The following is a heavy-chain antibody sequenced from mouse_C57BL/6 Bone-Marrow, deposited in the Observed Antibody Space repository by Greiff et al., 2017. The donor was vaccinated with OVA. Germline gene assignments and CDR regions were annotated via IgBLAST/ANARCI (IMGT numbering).Heavy chain of an antibody. J-gene: IGHJ2*01. CDR1: GYTFTSYW. D-gene: IGHD1-1*01. Sequence: VQLQQSGAELVKPGASVKLSCKASGYTFTSYWMHWVKQRPGQGLEWIGMIHPNSGSTNYNEKFKSKATLTVDKSSSTAYMQLSSLTSEDSAVYYCARSGGSSLFDDWGQGTTLTVSS. CDR3: ARSGGSSLFDD. CDR2: IHPNSGST. V-gene: IGHV1-64*01.